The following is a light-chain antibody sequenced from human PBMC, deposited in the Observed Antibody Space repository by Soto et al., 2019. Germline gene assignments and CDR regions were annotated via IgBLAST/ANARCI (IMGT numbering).Light chain of an antibody. V-gene: IGKV1-33*01. CDR1: QDIKNF. Sequence: EIRMTQSPSSLPASVGDRVTIACQASQDIKNFLNWYQQRPGEAPKLLIFHTSNLEAGVPSRFSGSGSGTSFTLTITSLQPEDFATYYCQQYETLPYTFAPGTQVDIK. CDR2: HTS. J-gene: IGKJ2*01. CDR3: QQYETLPYT.